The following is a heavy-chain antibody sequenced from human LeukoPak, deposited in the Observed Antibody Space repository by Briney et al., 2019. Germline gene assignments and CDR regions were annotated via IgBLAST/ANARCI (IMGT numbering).Heavy chain of an antibody. V-gene: IGHV1-69*04. Sequence: GASVKVSCKASGGTFSSYAISWLRQAPAQGLEWMGRIIPILGMANYAQKFQGRVTITADKSTSTAYMELSSLRSEDTAVYYCARAYCGGDCYSTGYYYGMDVWGQGTTVTVSS. CDR1: GGTFSSYA. J-gene: IGHJ6*02. CDR2: IIPILGMA. D-gene: IGHD2-21*02. CDR3: ARAYCGGDCYSTGYYYGMDV.